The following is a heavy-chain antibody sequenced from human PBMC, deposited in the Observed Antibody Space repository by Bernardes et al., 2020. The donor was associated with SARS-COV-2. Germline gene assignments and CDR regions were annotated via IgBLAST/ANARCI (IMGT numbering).Heavy chain of an antibody. CDR2: IYYTGGT. J-gene: IGHJ5*02. Sequence: SETLSLTRTVSGDSISSRTYYWGWIRQSPGKGLEWIGSIYYTGGTYYNPSLKGRVTISVDTSKNQFSLRLSSPTAADAGVYYCARHPRRLQVSGSWFDPWGQGTLVNVSS. CDR1: GDSISSRTYY. D-gene: IGHD1-26*01. CDR3: ARHPRRLQVSGSWFDP. V-gene: IGHV4-39*01.